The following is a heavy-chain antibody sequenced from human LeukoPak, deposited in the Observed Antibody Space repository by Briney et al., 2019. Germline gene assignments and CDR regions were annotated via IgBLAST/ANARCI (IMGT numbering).Heavy chain of an antibody. J-gene: IGHJ5*02. CDR2: MNPNSGNT. CDR3: ARGNIAARRGARVNWFDP. CDR1: GYTFTSYD. Sequence: ASVTVSCTASGYTFTSYDINWVRQATGQGLEWMGWMNPNSGNTGYAQKFQGRVTMTRNTSISTAYMELSSLRSEGTAVYYCARGNIAARRGARVNWFDPWGQGTLVTVSS. D-gene: IGHD6-6*01. V-gene: IGHV1-8*01.